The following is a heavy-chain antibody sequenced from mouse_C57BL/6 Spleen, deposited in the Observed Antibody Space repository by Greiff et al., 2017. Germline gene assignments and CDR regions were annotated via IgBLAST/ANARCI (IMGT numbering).Heavy chain of an antibody. D-gene: IGHD1-1*01. CDR2: IYPGSGNT. J-gene: IGHJ4*01. CDR3: ARCGSSNAMDY. CDR1: GYSFTSYY. V-gene: IGHV1-66*01. Sequence: VQLQQSGPELVKPGASVKISCKASGYSFTSYYIHWVKQRPGQGLEWIGWIYPGSGNTKYNEKFKGKATLTADTSSSTAYMQLSSLTSEDSAVYYCARCGSSNAMDYWGQGTSVTVSS.